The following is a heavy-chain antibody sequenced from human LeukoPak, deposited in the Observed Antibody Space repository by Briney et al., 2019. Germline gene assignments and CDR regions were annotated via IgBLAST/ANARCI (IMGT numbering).Heavy chain of an antibody. J-gene: IGHJ4*02. Sequence: KPSETLSLTCTVSGGSISSYYWSWIRQPPGKGLEWIGYIYYSGSTNYNPSLKSRVTISVDTSKNQFSLKLSSVTAADTAVYYCARGRTPGGFDYWGQGTLVTVSS. CDR2: IYYSGST. D-gene: IGHD1-26*01. CDR3: ARGRTPGGFDY. CDR1: GGSISSYY. V-gene: IGHV4-59*01.